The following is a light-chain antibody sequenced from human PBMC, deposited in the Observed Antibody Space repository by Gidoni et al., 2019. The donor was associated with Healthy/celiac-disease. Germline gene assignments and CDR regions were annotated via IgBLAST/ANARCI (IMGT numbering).Light chain of an antibody. Sequence: SYELTQPPPVSVSPGQQASITCSGDKLGDKYACWYQQKPGQSPMLVIYQDSKRHSGIPERFSGSNSGNTATLTISGTQAMDEADYYCQAWDSSSVVFGGGTKLTVL. CDR2: QDS. V-gene: IGLV3-1*01. CDR1: KLGDKY. CDR3: QAWDSSSVV. J-gene: IGLJ2*01.